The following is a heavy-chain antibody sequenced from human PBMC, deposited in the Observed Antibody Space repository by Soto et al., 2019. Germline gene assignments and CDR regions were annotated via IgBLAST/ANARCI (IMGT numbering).Heavy chain of an antibody. V-gene: IGHV1-8*01. CDR1: GYSFTSFD. D-gene: IGHD3-10*01. J-gene: IGHJ6*03. Sequence: QVQLVQSGAEAREPGASVRVSCKASGYSFTSFDVNWVRQATGQGLEWVGWMNPNSGNTGYEQKFQGRVTLTRDTSTTTAYLELSSLNSEDTAVYYCAREPFLGGPYSYYFMDLWGKGTTVTVSS. CDR3: AREPFLGGPYSYYFMDL. CDR2: MNPNSGNT.